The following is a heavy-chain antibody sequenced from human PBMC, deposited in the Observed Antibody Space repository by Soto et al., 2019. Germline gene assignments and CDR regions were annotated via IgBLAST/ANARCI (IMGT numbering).Heavy chain of an antibody. V-gene: IGHV4-4*07. D-gene: IGHD2-2*01. J-gene: IGHJ4*02. CDR3: ARGHCTTSSCYPSDY. CDR1: GGSISNYY. CDR2: IYTGGST. Sequence: QVQLQESGPGLVKPSETLSLSCTVSGGSISNYYWSWLRQPARKGLEWIGRIYTGGSTDYNPSLKSRVTMSIDTSNNQFSLKLSSVTAADTVVYYCARGHCTTSSCYPSDYWGQGTLVTVSS.